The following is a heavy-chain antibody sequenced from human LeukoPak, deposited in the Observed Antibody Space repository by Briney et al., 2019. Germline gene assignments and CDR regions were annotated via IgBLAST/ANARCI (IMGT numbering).Heavy chain of an antibody. V-gene: IGHV4-31*03. Sequence: SETLSLTCTVSGGSISSGGYYWSWIRQHPGKGLEWIGYIYYSGSTYYNPSLKSRVTISVDTSKNQFSLKLSSVTAADTAVYYCASGWLRRIDYWGQGTLVTVSS. CDR3: ASGWLRRIDY. J-gene: IGHJ4*02. D-gene: IGHD5-12*01. CDR1: GGSISSGGYY. CDR2: IYYSGST.